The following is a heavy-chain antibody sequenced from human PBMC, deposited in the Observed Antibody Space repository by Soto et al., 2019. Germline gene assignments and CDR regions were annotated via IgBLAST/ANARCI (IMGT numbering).Heavy chain of an antibody. CDR2: IIPILGIA. CDR1: GGTFSSYT. CDR3: ARGRAWDGSGLNYYYYMDV. D-gene: IGHD3-10*01. Sequence: SVKVSCKASGGTFSSYTISWVRQAPGQGLEWMGRIIPILGIANYAQKFQGRVTITADKSTSTAYMELSSLRSEDTAVYYCARGRAWDGSGLNYYYYMDVWGKGTTVTVSS. J-gene: IGHJ6*03. V-gene: IGHV1-69*02.